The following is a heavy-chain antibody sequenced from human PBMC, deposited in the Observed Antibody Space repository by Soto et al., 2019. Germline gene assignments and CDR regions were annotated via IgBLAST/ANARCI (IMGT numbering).Heavy chain of an antibody. CDR2: ITHSGST. D-gene: IGHD1-26*01. Sequence: SETLSLTCAVCGGSFSGYYWSWIRQPPGKGLEWIGEITHSGSTNYNPSLKSRVTISVDTSKIQFSLKLSSVTAADTAVYYCARGRSGVGAATRYYYNYGMDIWGQETTVTVSS. CDR3: ARGRSGVGAATRYYYNYGMDI. V-gene: IGHV4-34*01. J-gene: IGHJ6*02. CDR1: GGSFSGYY.